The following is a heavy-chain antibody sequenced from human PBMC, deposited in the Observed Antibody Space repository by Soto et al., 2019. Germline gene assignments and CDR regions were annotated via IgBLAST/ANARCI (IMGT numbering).Heavy chain of an antibody. Sequence: ESGGGLVQPGGSLRLSCGASGFTFSSYSMNWVRQAPGKGLEWISYISSSSSTIFYADSVKGRFTISRDNDKNSLYLQMNNLRDEDTAVYFCAREGRYSGSDYFDYWGQGTLVTVSS. J-gene: IGHJ4*02. CDR3: AREGRYSGSDYFDY. CDR1: GFTFSSYS. V-gene: IGHV3-48*02. CDR2: ISSSSSTI. D-gene: IGHD5-12*01.